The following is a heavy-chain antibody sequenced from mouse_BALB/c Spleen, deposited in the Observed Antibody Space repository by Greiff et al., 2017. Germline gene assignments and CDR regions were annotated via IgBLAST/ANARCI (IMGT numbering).Heavy chain of an antibody. D-gene: IGHD1-1*01. J-gene: IGHJ4*01. Sequence: QVQLQQPGAELVKPGTSVKLSCKASGYNFTSYWINWVKLRPGQGLEWIGDIYPGSGSTNYNEKFKSKATLTVDTSSSTAYMQLSSLASEDSALYYCARAPQYYGSSYGVDYWGQGTSVTVSS. CDR3: ARAPQYYGSSYGVDY. CDR2: IYPGSGST. CDR1: GYNFTSYW. V-gene: IGHV1-55*01.